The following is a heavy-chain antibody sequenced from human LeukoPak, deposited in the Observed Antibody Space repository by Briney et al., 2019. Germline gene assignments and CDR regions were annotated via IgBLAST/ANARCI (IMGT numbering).Heavy chain of an antibody. V-gene: IGHV1-2*02. CDR1: GYTFTGYY. CDR3: ARGLGAAAGRVFDY. CDR2: INPNSGGT. Sequence: ASVTVSCKASGYTFTGYYMHWVRQAPGQGLEWMGWINPNSGGTNYAQKFQGRVTMTRDTSISTAYMELSRLRSDDTAVYYCARGLGAAAGRVFDYWGQGTLVTVSS. J-gene: IGHJ4*02. D-gene: IGHD6-13*01.